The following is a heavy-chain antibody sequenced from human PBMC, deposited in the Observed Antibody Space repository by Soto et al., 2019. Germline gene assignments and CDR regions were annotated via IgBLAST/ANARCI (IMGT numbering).Heavy chain of an antibody. CDR2: IYSGGST. D-gene: IGHD3-10*01. J-gene: IGHJ5*02. CDR1: GFTVSSNY. V-gene: IGHV3-66*01. Sequence: EVQLVESGGGLVQPGGSLRLSCAASGFTVSSNYMSWVRQAPGKGLEWVSVIYSGGSTYYADSVKGRFTISRDNSKNTLYLQMNSLRAEDTAVYYCARVSPPGPTMVRGRGWFDPWGQGTLVTVSS. CDR3: ARVSPPGPTMVRGRGWFDP.